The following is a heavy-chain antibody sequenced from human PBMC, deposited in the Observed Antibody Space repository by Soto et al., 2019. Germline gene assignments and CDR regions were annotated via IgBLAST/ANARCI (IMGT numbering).Heavy chain of an antibody. CDR1: GGTFVRHV. CDR3: ATPACAATWCAPSHNLDH. CDR2: INPLSGIS. D-gene: IGHD2-2*01. J-gene: IGHJ4*02. Sequence: QVQLVQSGAEVKKPESSVKVSCKTSGGTFVRHVISWVRQAPGQGPEWMGKINPLSGISNYAQKFQDRVTFNEDTDSSTAYMELSSLRADATAVYYCATPACAATWCAPSHNLDHWGQGTLVTVSS. V-gene: IGHV1-69*09.